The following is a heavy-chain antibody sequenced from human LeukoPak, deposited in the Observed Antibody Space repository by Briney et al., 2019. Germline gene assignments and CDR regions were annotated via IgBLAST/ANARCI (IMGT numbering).Heavy chain of an antibody. CDR3: ARDLEWLYPGGAFDI. CDR1: GYTFTGYY. D-gene: IGHD3-3*01. J-gene: IGHJ3*02. CDR2: INPNSGGI. Sequence: ASVKVSCKASGYTFTGYYMHWVRQAPGQGLEWMGWINPNSGGINYAQKFQGRVTMTRDTSISTAYMELSRLRSDDTAVYYCARDLEWLYPGGAFDIWGQGTMVTVSS. V-gene: IGHV1-2*02.